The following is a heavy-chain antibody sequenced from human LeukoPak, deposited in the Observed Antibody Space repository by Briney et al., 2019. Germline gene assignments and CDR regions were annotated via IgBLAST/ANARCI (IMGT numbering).Heavy chain of an antibody. J-gene: IGHJ3*02. CDR3: ARVAGERWLREDAFDI. CDR2: IIPIFGTA. D-gene: IGHD5-12*01. Sequence: SVKVSCKASGGTFSSYAISWVRQAPGQGLEWMGGIIPIFGTANYAQKFQGRVTITADESTSTAYTELSSLRSEDTAVYYCARVAGERWLREDAFDIWGQGTMVTVSS. CDR1: GGTFSSYA. V-gene: IGHV1-69*13.